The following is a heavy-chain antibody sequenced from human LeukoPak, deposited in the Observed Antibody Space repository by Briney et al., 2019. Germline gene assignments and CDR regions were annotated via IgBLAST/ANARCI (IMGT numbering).Heavy chain of an antibody. Sequence: GGSLRLSCAASGFNFRSYGMHWVRQAPGKGLEWVAVIWYDGSNKYYADSVKGRFTISRDNSKNTLYLQMNSLRAEDTAVYHCARDLSRTTALDYWGQGTLVTVSS. CDR2: IWYDGSNK. CDR3: ARDLSRTTALDY. D-gene: IGHD4-17*01. CDR1: GFNFRSYG. J-gene: IGHJ4*02. V-gene: IGHV3-33*01.